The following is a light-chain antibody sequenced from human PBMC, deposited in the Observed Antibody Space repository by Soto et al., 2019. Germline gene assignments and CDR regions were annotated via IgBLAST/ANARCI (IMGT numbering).Light chain of an antibody. CDR3: QQYNNWPPWT. V-gene: IGKV4-1*01. Sequence: DIVMTQSPDSLAVSLGERATINCKSSQSVLYSSNNKNYLAWYQQKPGQPPRLLIYAASTRATGFPARFSGSGSGTEFTLTISSLQSDDFAVYYCQQYNNWPPWTFGQGTKVDIK. CDR2: AAS. CDR1: QSVLYSSNNKNY. J-gene: IGKJ1*01.